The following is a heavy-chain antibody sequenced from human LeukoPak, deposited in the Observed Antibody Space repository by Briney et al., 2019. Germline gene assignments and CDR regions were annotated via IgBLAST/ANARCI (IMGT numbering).Heavy chain of an antibody. CDR2: IIPIFGTA. Sequence: SVKVSCKASGGTFSSYAISWVRQAPGQGLEWMGGIIPIFGTANYAQKFQGRVTITADESTSTAYMELSSLRSEDTAVYYCARDFVGANYCGGDCYSSWGQGTLVTVSS. CDR3: ARDFVGANYCGGDCYSS. V-gene: IGHV1-69*13. J-gene: IGHJ5*02. CDR1: GGTFSSYA. D-gene: IGHD2-21*02.